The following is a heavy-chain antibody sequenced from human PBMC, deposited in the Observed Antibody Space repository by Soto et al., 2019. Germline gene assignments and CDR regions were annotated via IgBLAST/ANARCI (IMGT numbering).Heavy chain of an antibody. D-gene: IGHD2-21*02. CDR1: GFTFSSYW. V-gene: IGHV3-74*01. CDR2: INSDGSST. J-gene: IGHJ6*03. Sequence: PGGSLRLSCAASGFTFSSYWMHWVRQAPGKGLVWVSRINSDGSSTSYADSVKGRFTISRDNAKNTLYLQMNSLRAEDTAVYYYAIANRRWGRHPGYYYNYMDVCCKGTTVTVS. CDR3: AIANRRWGRHPGYYYNYMDV.